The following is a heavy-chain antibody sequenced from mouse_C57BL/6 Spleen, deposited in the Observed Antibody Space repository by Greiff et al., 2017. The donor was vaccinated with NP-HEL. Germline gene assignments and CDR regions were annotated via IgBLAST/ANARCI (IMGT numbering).Heavy chain of an antibody. J-gene: IGHJ2*01. CDR1: GYTFTDYY. Sequence: VQLQQSGPELVKPGASVKISCKASGYTFTDYYINWVKQRPGQGLEWIGWIFPGSGSTYYNEKFKGKATLTVDKSSSTAYMLLSSLTSEDSAVYFCARCNYYGSSYFDYWGQGTTLTVSS. CDR3: ARCNYYGSSYFDY. D-gene: IGHD1-1*01. V-gene: IGHV1-75*01. CDR2: IFPGSGST.